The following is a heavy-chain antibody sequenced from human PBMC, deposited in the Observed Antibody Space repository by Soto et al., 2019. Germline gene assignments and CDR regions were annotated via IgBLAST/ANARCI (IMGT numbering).Heavy chain of an antibody. Sequence: PGGSLRLSCAASGFSISDYGMEWVRQAPGKGLEWVALISYDGSNTYYADSVKGRFTISRDNSKDTLLLQMTGLRREDTAVYYCAKGAGDRLSLGMDVWGQGTTVTVSS. CDR2: ISYDGSNT. V-gene: IGHV3-30*18. CDR1: GFSISDYG. CDR3: AKGAGDRLSLGMDV. J-gene: IGHJ6*02. D-gene: IGHD1-26*01.